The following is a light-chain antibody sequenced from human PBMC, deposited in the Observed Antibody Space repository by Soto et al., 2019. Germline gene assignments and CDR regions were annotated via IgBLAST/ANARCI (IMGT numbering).Light chain of an antibody. CDR3: QQYYNYPRT. J-gene: IGKJ1*01. V-gene: IGKV1-8*01. CDR1: QGISSN. Sequence: AILMTQSPASLSASTGERVTFTCRASQGISSNLVWYQQKPGQAPRLLIYAASTWQGGVPSRFSGSGSGTDFTLTISCLQSEDFTTYYCQQYYNYPRTFGQGTKLEIK. CDR2: AAS.